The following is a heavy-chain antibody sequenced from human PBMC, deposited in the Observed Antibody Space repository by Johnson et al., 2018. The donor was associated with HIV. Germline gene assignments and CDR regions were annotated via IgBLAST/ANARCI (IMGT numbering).Heavy chain of an antibody. Sequence: QVQLVESGGGVVQPGRSLRLSCAASGFTFSSYAMHWVRQAPVKGLEWVAVISYDGSNKYYADSVKGRFTISRDNSKNTLYLQMNSLRAEDTAVYYCARDRWYSSSSGGVDDAFDIWGQGTMVTVSS. CDR2: ISYDGSNK. D-gene: IGHD6-6*01. V-gene: IGHV3-30*04. CDR1: GFTFSSYA. CDR3: ARDRWYSSSSGGVDDAFDI. J-gene: IGHJ3*02.